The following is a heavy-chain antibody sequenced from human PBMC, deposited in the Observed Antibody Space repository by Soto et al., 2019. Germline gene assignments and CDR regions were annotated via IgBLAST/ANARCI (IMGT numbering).Heavy chain of an antibody. CDR1: GFTFSSHG. V-gene: IGHV3-30*18. Sequence: GRSLRLPCAASGFTFSSHGMHRVLQAPGKGLEGVAVISYDGSNKYYADSVKGRFTISRDNSKNTLYLQMNSLRAEDTAVYYCAKEALDNYGDFPYYYYGMDVWGQGTTVTVSS. D-gene: IGHD4-17*01. CDR2: ISYDGSNK. J-gene: IGHJ6*02. CDR3: AKEALDNYGDFPYYYYGMDV.